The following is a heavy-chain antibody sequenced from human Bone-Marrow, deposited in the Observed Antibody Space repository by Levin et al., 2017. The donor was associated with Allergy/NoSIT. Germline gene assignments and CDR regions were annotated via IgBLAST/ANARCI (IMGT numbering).Heavy chain of an antibody. V-gene: IGHV3-30*18. CDR2: ISYDGSNK. Sequence: PGGSLRLSCAASGFTFSSYGMHWVRQAPGKGLEWVAVISYDGSNKYYADSVKGRFTISRDNSKNTLYLQMNSLRAEDTAVYYCAKDQGYSSGWYEFSAFDYWGQGTLVTVSS. J-gene: IGHJ4*02. CDR3: AKDQGYSSGWYEFSAFDY. D-gene: IGHD6-19*01. CDR1: GFTFSSYG.